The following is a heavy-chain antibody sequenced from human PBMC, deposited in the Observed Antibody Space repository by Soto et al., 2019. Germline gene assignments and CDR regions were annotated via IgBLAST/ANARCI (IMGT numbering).Heavy chain of an antibody. CDR3: ARIERRVVTAIWYFDL. CDR2: IYYSGST. Sequence: SETLSLTCTVSGGSISSGGYYWSWIRQHPGKGLEWIGYIYYSGSTYYNPSLKSRVTISVDTSKNQFSLKLSSVTAADTAVYYCARIERRVVTAIWYFDLWGRGTLVTVSS. CDR1: GGSISSGGYY. J-gene: IGHJ2*01. V-gene: IGHV4-31*03. D-gene: IGHD2-21*02.